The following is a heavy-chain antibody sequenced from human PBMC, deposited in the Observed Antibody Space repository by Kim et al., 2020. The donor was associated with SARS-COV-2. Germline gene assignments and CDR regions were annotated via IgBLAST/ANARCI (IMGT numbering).Heavy chain of an antibody. CDR2: SSTI. Sequence: SSTIYYADSVKGRFTISRDNDKNSLYLQMNSLRDDDTAVYYWTTSNGHLDYWGHGTLVTVSS. CDR3: TTSNGHLDY. J-gene: IGHJ4*01. D-gene: IGHD2-8*01. V-gene: IGHV3-48*02.